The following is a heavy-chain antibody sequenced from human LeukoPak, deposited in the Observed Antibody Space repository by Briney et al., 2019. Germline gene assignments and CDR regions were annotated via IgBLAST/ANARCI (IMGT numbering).Heavy chain of an antibody. D-gene: IGHD2-2*01. CDR1: GYSISSGYY. V-gene: IGHV4-38-2*01. Sequence: SETLSLTCAVSGYSISSGYYWGWIRQPPGKGLEWIGSIYHSGSTYYNPSLKSRVTISVDTSKNQFSLKLSSVTAADTAVYYRARVPEPMYNWFDPWGQGTLVTVSS. CDR3: ARVPEPMYNWFDP. J-gene: IGHJ5*02. CDR2: IYHSGST.